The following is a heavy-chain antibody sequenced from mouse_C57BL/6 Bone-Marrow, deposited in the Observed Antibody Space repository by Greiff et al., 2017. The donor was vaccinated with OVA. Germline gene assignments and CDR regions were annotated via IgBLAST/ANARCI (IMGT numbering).Heavy chain of an antibody. J-gene: IGHJ4*01. D-gene: IGHD2-2*01. CDR2: FDPSDSYT. V-gene: IGHV1-50*01. Sequence: QVQLQQSGAELVKPGASVKLSCKASGYTFTSYWLQWVNQRSGQGLEWIGEFDPSDSYTTYNQKFKGKATLTVDTSSITAYMQLSSLTSEDSAVYYWAKRITWLRRRGYAMDYWDRGTSVTVSS. CDR1: GYTFTSYW. CDR3: AKRITWLRRRGYAMDY.